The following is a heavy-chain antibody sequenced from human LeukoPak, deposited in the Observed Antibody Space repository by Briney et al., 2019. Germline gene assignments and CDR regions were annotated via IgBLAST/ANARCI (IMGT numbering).Heavy chain of an antibody. CDR3: ARGRTGYWYFDL. V-gene: IGHV4-34*01. J-gene: IGHJ2*01. CDR2: INHSGST. D-gene: IGHD7-27*01. Sequence: SETLSLTCAVYGGSFSGYYWSWIRQPPGKGLEWIGEINHSGSTNYNPSLKSRVTISVDTSKNQFSLKLSSVTAADTAVCYCARGRTGYWYFDLWGRGTLVTVSS. CDR1: GGSFSGYY.